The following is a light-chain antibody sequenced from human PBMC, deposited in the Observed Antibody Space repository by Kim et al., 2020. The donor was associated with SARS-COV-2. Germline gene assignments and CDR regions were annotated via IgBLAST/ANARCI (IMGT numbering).Light chain of an antibody. CDR3: HQYVRSPYS. CDR1: QRIISTY. Sequence: SRGETATLACRATQRIISTYLAWNQHKPGQSPRLLIHDASNRATGIPDRFSGSGSGTDFTLTISRLEPEDFAVYYCHQYVRSPYSFGQGTKLEI. CDR2: DAS. V-gene: IGKV3-20*01. J-gene: IGKJ2*03.